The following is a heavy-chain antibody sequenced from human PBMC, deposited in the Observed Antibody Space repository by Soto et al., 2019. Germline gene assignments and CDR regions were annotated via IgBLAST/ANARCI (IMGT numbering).Heavy chain of an antibody. CDR3: ARRYGSYIDY. V-gene: IGHV3-30-3*01. CDR2: ISYDGSNK. Sequence: QVQLVESGGGVVQPGRSLRLSCAASGFTFSSYAMHWVRQAPGKGLEWVAVISYDGSNKYYADSVKGRFTISRDNSKNTLYLQMNSLRAEDTAVYYCARRYGSYIDYWGQGTLVTVSS. J-gene: IGHJ4*02. CDR1: GFTFSSYA. D-gene: IGHD3-10*01.